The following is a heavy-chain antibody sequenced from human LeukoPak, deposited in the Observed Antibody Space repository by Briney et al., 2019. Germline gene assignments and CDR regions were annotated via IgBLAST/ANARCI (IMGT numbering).Heavy chain of an antibody. J-gene: IGHJ4*02. CDR3: ARLGSGSNY. V-gene: IGHV6-1*01. D-gene: IGHD3-10*01. CDR1: GDSVSSNSAA. Sequence: SQTLSLTCALSGDSVSSNSAAWIWIRQPPSRGLEWLGRTYYRSKWYTEYAVSVKSRITINPDTSKNQFSLQLSSVNPEDTAVYYCARLGSGSNYWGQGTLVTVSS. CDR2: TYYRSKWYT.